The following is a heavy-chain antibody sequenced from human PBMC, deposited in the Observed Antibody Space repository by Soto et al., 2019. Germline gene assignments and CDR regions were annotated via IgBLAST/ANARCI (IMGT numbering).Heavy chain of an antibody. D-gene: IGHD6-13*01. J-gene: IGHJ4*02. CDR3: EAAGKGGFDY. Sequence: ASVKVSCKTSGYTFTSYYMHWVRQAPGQGLEWMGIINPSGGSTGYAQKFQGRVTMTTDTSTSTVYMELSSLRSEDTAVYYCEAAGKGGFDYWGQGTLVTVSS. V-gene: IGHV1-46*01. CDR2: INPSGGST. CDR1: GYTFTSYY.